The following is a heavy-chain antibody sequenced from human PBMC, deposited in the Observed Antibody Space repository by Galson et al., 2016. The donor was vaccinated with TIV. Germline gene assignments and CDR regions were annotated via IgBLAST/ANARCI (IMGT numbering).Heavy chain of an antibody. CDR1: GFAFNFYG. D-gene: IGHD3-10*01. Sequence: SLRLSCAASGFAFNFYGMNWVRQAPGKGLEWISSISLNGHHIYYAESVTGRFTVSRDNAASSLYLQMNRLRADDTALYYCAKVFGSGAYAQGDALDIWGQGTVVAVSA. V-gene: IGHV3-21*01. CDR3: AKVFGSGAYAQGDALDI. J-gene: IGHJ3*02. CDR2: ISLNGHHI.